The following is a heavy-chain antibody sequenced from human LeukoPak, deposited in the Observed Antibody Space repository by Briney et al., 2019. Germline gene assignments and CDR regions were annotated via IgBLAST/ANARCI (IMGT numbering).Heavy chain of an antibody. CDR3: ARETPYCTNGVCYPMYYFDY. CDR2: IYYSGST. V-gene: IGHV4-59*01. Sequence: PSETLSLTCTVSGGSISSYYWSWIRQPPGKGLEWIGYIYYSGSTNYNPSLKSRVTISVDTSKNQFSLKLSSVTAADTAVYYCARETPYCTNGVCYPMYYFDYWGQGTLVTVSS. CDR1: GGSISSYY. D-gene: IGHD2-8*01. J-gene: IGHJ4*02.